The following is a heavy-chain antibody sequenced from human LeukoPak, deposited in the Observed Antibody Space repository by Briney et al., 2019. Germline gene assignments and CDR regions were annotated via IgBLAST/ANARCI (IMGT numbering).Heavy chain of an antibody. CDR1: GGSFSAYY. Sequence: PSETLSLTCAFYGGSFSAYYWSWIRQPPGKRLEWIREINHSGSTNYDPPLKSRVTISVDTSKNQFSLKLSSVTAADTAVYYCARDLGSVDTAMGNFDYWGQGTLVTVSS. CDR3: ARDLGSVDTAMGNFDY. V-gene: IGHV4-34*01. CDR2: INHSGST. D-gene: IGHD5-18*01. J-gene: IGHJ4*02.